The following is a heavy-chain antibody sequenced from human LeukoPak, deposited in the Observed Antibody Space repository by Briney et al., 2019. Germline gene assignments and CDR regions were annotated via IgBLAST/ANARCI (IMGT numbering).Heavy chain of an antibody. V-gene: IGHV3-30*02. Sequence: PGGSLRLSCAASGFTFSNSGMHWVRQAPGKGLEWVAFIRPDGSNKYYAASVKGRFTISRDDSKNTLHLQMNSLRAEDAAIYYCARGGSGWDFDSWGQGTLVTVSS. J-gene: IGHJ4*02. D-gene: IGHD6-25*01. CDR1: GFTFSNSG. CDR3: ARGGSGWDFDS. CDR2: IRPDGSNK.